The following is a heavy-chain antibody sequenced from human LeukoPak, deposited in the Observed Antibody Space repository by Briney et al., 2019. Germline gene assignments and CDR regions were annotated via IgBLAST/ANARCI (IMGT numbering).Heavy chain of an antibody. CDR3: AKSIAARSRFDY. CDR1: GFTFSSYA. CDR2: ISGSGGST. V-gene: IGHV3-23*01. D-gene: IGHD6-6*01. Sequence: GGSLRLPCAASGFTFSSYAMSWVRQAPGKGLEWVSAISGSGGSTYCADSVKGRFTISRDNSKNTLYLQMNSLRAEDTAVYYCAKSIAARSRFDYWGQGTLVTVSS. J-gene: IGHJ4*02.